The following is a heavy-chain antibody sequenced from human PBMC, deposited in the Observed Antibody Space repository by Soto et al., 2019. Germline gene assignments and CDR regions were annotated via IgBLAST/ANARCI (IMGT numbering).Heavy chain of an antibody. D-gene: IGHD3-22*01. CDR3: ARDYYYDSSETFDC. J-gene: IGHJ4*02. CDR1: GYTFTGYY. V-gene: IGHV1-2*04. Sequence: GASVKVSCKASGYTFTGYYMHWVRQAPGQGLEWMGWINPNSGGTNYAQKFQGWVTMTRDTSISTAYMELSRLRSDDTAVYYCARDYYYDSSETFDCWGQGTLVTVSS. CDR2: INPNSGGT.